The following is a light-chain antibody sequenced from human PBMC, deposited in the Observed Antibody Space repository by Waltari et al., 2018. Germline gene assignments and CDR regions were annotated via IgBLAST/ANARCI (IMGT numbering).Light chain of an antibody. J-gene: IGKJ1*01. CDR2: GAS. CDR1: QTITRY. CDR3: QQSYTTPRT. V-gene: IGKV1-39*01. Sequence: DIQMTQSPSSLSASVGDRVTITCRANQTITRYLNWYQQKPGKAPRLLIQGASSLQSEVPSRFSGSGSGTDFALIITSLQPEDFATYFCQQSYTTPRTFGQGTTVDIK.